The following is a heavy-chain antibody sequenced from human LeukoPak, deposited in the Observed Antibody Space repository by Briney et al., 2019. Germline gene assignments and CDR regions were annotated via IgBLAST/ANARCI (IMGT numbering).Heavy chain of an antibody. D-gene: IGHD2-15*01. CDR2: IYTSGST. CDR3: ARVGALEYCSGGSCYSYHDAFDI. V-gene: IGHV4-61*02. J-gene: IGHJ3*02. Sequence: SETLSLTCTVSGGSISSGSYYWGWIRQPAGKGLEWIGGIYTSGSTNYNPSLKSRVTISVDTSKNQFSLKLSSVTAADTAVYYCARVGALEYCSGGSCYSYHDAFDIWGQGTMVTVSS. CDR1: GGSISSGSYY.